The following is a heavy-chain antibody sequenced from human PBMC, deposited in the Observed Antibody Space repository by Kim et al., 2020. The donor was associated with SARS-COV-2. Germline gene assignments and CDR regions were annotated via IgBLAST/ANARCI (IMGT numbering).Heavy chain of an antibody. CDR3: VRGGKYFDL. J-gene: IGHJ2*01. CDR2: TYI. V-gene: IGHV3-21*01. Sequence: TYIYYADSVKGRFTIYRDNAKNSLSLQMNSLRAEDAAVYYCVRGGKYFDLWGRGTLVTVSS. D-gene: IGHD3-10*01.